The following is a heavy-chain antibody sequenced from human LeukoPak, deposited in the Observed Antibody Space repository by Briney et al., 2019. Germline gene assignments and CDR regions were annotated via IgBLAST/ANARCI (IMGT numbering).Heavy chain of an antibody. CDR1: GSTFSSYA. J-gene: IGHJ4*02. CDR2: ISGSGGST. V-gene: IGHV3-23*01. D-gene: IGHD2-2*02. CDR3: AKSLGDIVVVPAAILDY. Sequence: GGSLRLSCAASGSTFSSYAMSWVRQAPGKGLEWVSAISGSGGSTYYADSVKGRFTISRDNSKNTLYPQMNSLRAEDTAVYYCAKSLGDIVVVPAAILDYWGQGTLVTVSS.